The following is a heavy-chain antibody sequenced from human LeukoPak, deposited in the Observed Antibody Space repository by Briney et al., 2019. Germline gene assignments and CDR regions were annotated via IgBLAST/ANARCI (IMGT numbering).Heavy chain of an antibody. J-gene: IGHJ4*02. CDR2: IIPILGIA. D-gene: IGHD6-13*01. CDR3: ARDWRQLAFDF. Sequence: SVKVSCKASGGTFSSYAISWVRQAPGQGLEWMGRIIPILGIANYAQKFQGRVTITADKSTSTAYMELSSLRSEDTAVYYCARDWRQLAFDFWGQGTLVTVSS. CDR1: GGTFSSYA. V-gene: IGHV1-69*04.